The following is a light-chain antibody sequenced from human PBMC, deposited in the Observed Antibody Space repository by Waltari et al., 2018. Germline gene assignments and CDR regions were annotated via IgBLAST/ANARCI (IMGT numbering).Light chain of an antibody. CDR1: SSDIGGYDY. Sequence: QSALTQPPSASGSPGQSVTISCTGTSSDIGGYDYVSLYQQHPGKAPKLMIYEVTKRPSGVPGRFSGSKSGDTASLTVSGLQAEDEADYYCSSYAGSNNFVVFGGGTKVTVL. V-gene: IGLV2-8*01. J-gene: IGLJ2*01. CDR2: EVT. CDR3: SSYAGSNNFVV.